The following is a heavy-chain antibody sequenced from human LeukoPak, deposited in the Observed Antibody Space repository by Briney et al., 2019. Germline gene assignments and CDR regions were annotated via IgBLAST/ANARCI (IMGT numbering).Heavy chain of an antibody. CDR1: GYSFSSYW. CDR3: ARAHHSSSWPHYYFDY. V-gene: IGHV5-51*01. Sequence: GESLKISCKGSGYSFSSYWIAWVRQMPGKGLEWMGVIYPRDSRTTYSPSFQDQVTISADKSISTAYLQWTSLKASDTAMYYCARAHHSSSWPHYYFDYWGQGTLVTVSS. D-gene: IGHD6-13*01. J-gene: IGHJ4*02. CDR2: IYPRDSRT.